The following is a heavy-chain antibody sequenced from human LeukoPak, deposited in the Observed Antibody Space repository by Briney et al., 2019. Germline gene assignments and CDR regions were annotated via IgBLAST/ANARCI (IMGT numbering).Heavy chain of an antibody. Sequence: ASVKVSCKASGYTFTGYYMHWVRQAPGQELEWMGWINPNSGGTNYAQKFQGRVTMTRDTSISTAYMELSRLRSDDTAVYYCARVSTVTIGYYYGMDVWGQGTTVTVSS. J-gene: IGHJ6*02. CDR3: ARVSTVTIGYYYGMDV. CDR1: GYTFTGYY. CDR2: INPNSGGT. V-gene: IGHV1-2*02. D-gene: IGHD4-17*01.